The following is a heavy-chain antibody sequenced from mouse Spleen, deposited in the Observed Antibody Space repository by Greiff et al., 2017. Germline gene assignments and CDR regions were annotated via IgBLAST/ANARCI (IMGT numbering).Heavy chain of an antibody. D-gene: IGHD2-4*01. CDR1: GYSITSGYY. CDR2: ISYDGSN. V-gene: IGHV3-6*01. Sequence: EVQLQQSGPGLVKPSQSLSLTCSVTGYSITSGYYWKWIRQGPGNKLEWMGYISYDGSNNYNPSLKNRISITRDTSKNQFFLKLNSVTTEDTATYYCARVPYDYDLYYAMDYWGQGTSVTVSS. CDR3: ARVPYDYDLYYAMDY. J-gene: IGHJ4*01.